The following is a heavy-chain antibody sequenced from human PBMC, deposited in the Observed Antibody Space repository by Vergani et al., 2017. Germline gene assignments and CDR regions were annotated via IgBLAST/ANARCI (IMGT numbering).Heavy chain of an antibody. J-gene: IGHJ5*02. Sequence: QVQLQESAPGLVKPSQTLSLTCTVSGGSFSTGGQSWTWLRQSAGKGLEWIGRIYTSGATNYNPSLRSRAIMSVDASKNQFSLKVRSVTAADTAVYYCAREDSAYDTNWFDPWGQGTLVTVSS. V-gene: IGHV4-61*02. CDR1: GGSFSTGGQS. D-gene: IGHD5-12*01. CDR2: IYTSGAT. CDR3: AREDSAYDTNWFDP.